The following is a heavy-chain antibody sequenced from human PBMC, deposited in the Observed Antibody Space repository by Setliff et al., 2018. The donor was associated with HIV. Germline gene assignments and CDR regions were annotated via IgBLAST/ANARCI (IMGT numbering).Heavy chain of an antibody. CDR2: IYHRGST. CDR1: GGSISSSNW. Sequence: PSETLSLTCAVSGGSISSSNWWSWVRQPPGKGLEWIGEIYHRGSTNYNPSLKSRVTISVDKSKNQFSLKLSSVTAADTAVYYCARARDIAVAGYFDYWGQGTLVTVSS. V-gene: IGHV4-4*02. CDR3: ARARDIAVAGYFDY. D-gene: IGHD6-19*01. J-gene: IGHJ4*02.